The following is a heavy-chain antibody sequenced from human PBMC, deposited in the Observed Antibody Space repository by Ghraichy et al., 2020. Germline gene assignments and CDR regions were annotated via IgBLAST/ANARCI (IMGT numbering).Heavy chain of an antibody. CDR1: GFTFSSYA. Sequence: GESLNISCAASGFTFSSYAMSWVRQAPGKGLEWVSAISGSGGSTYYADSVKGRFTISRDNSKNTLYLQMNSLRAEDTAVYYCAKEVAAAGRGDWFDPWGQGTLVTVSS. CDR3: AKEVAAAGRGDWFDP. D-gene: IGHD6-13*01. J-gene: IGHJ5*02. CDR2: ISGSGGST. V-gene: IGHV3-23*01.